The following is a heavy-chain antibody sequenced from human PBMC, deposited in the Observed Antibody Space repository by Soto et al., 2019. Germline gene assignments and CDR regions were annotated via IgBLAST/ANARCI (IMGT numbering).Heavy chain of an antibody. J-gene: IGHJ4*02. Sequence: GGSLRLSCAASGLTFDNYAMSWVRQAPGKGLEWVSGISHSGATTYYPDSVKGRFTVSRDNSKDTMYPEINSLRAEDTAVYYCAKDSPLRGNNDFYLFDYWGQGTLVTVSS. CDR1: GLTFDNYA. V-gene: IGHV3-23*01. CDR3: AKDSPLRGNNDFYLFDY. CDR2: ISHSGATT. D-gene: IGHD2-21*02.